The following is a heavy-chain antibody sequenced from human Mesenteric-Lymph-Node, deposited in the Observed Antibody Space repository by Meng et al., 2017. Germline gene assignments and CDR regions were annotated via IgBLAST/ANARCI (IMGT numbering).Heavy chain of an antibody. CDR3: ARHQSTAVTTSYDVFNI. CDR1: RYSFTNYW. V-gene: IGHV5-51*01. J-gene: IGHJ3*02. CDR2: INPGDSTT. Sequence: GGSLRLSCKGSRYSFTNYWIGWVRQMPGKGLEWMGIINPGDSTTRYRPSFQGQVTISADKSIDTAYLQWGSLKASDTAMHYCARHQSTAVTTSYDVFNIWGQGTMVTVSS. D-gene: IGHD4-17*01.